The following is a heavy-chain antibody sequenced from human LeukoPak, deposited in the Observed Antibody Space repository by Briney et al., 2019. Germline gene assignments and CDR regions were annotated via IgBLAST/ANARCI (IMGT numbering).Heavy chain of an antibody. J-gene: IGHJ4*02. D-gene: IGHD3-16*01. CDR2: INSGGSST. V-gene: IGHV3-74*01. CDR1: GFTFSSYW. Sequence: GGSLRLSCAASGFTFSSYWMHWVRQAPGKGLVWVSRINSGGSSTSYADSVKGRFTISRDNAKNTLYLQMNSLGAEDTAVYYCARERGGIAVDYWGQGTPVTVSS. CDR3: ARERGGIAVDY.